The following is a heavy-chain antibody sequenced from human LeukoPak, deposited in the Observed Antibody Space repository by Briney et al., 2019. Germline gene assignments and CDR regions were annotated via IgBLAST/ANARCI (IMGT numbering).Heavy chain of an antibody. CDR2: IIPIFGTA. D-gene: IGHD2-2*01. CDR3: ARGSDPYQLLAFDY. Sequence: SVKVSCKASGYSFTSQAMNWVRQAPGQGLEWMGWIIPIFGTANYAQKFQGRVTITTDESTSTAYMELSSLRSEDTAVYYCARGSDPYQLLAFDYWGQGTLVTVSS. CDR1: GYSFTSQA. J-gene: IGHJ4*02. V-gene: IGHV1-69*05.